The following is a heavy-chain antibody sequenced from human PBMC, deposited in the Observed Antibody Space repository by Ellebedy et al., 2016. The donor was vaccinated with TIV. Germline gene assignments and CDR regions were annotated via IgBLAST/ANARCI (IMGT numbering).Heavy chain of an antibody. CDR1: GFSLRTTGMC. CDR2: VDWDNGK. J-gene: IGHJ3*01. D-gene: IGHD1-26*01. CDR3: ARIQGGTYGGLNAFDF. V-gene: IGHV2-70*11. Sequence: SGPTLVKPTRTLTLTCDFSGFSLRTTGMCVSWIRQPPGKALEWLARVDWDNGKSYRKSLETRLTISKDPSRDQVVLSMTNMDPVDTGPYYCARIQGGTYGGLNAFDFWGQGTMVTVSS.